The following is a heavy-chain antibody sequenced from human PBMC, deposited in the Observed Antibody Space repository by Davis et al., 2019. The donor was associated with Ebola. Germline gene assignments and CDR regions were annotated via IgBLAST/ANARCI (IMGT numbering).Heavy chain of an antibody. CDR2: IYYSGST. Sequence: MPSETLSLTCAVYGGSFSGYYWGWIRQPPGKGLEWIGSIYYSGSTYYNPSLKSRVTISVDTSKNQFSLKLSSVTAADTAVYYCARQQQLVRYYGMDVWGQGTTVTVSS. CDR3: ARQQQLVRYYGMDV. D-gene: IGHD6-13*01. V-gene: IGHV4-39*01. CDR1: GGSFSGYY. J-gene: IGHJ6*02.